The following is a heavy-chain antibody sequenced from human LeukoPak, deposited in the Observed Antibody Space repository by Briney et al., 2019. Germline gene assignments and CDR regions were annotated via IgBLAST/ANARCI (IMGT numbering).Heavy chain of an antibody. Sequence: SETLSLTCTVSGGSLSRYYWFWIRQSPGKGPEWIGYVYSSVSTNYNPSLKSRVTISIDTSENQFPLKLTSMTAADTAVYYCARGSYGDPIDNWGQGILVTVSS. D-gene: IGHD7-27*01. V-gene: IGHV4-59*01. CDR1: GGSLSRYY. CDR3: ARGSYGDPIDN. CDR2: VYSSVST. J-gene: IGHJ4*02.